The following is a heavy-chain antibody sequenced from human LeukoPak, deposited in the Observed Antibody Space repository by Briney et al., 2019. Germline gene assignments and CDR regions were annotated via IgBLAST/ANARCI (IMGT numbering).Heavy chain of an antibody. CDR2: IEEDGTRE. Sequence: PGGSLRLSRAASGFTFSNYWMSWVRQAPGKGLEWVANIEEDGTREDYVDSVRGRFTVSRDNANNSVYLQMNSLRAEDTAVYYCVSQQLAPPWGQGTLVTVSS. CDR3: VSQQLAPP. D-gene: IGHD5-24*01. CDR1: GFTFSNYW. V-gene: IGHV3-7*01. J-gene: IGHJ5*02.